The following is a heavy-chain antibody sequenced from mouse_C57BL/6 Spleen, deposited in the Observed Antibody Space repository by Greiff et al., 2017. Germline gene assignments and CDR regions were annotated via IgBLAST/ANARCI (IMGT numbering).Heavy chain of an antibody. J-gene: IGHJ1*03. CDR1: GFSLSTSGMG. D-gene: IGHD2-5*01. CDR2: IYWDDDK. V-gene: IGHV8-12*01. Sequence: QVTLKVSGPGLLQSSQTLSLTCSFSGFSLSTSGMGVSWIRQPSGKGLEWLAHIYWDDDKRYNPSLKSRLTISKDTSRNQVFLKITSVDTADTATYYCARRALYSNYGYFDVWGTGTTVTVSS. CDR3: ARRALYSNYGYFDV.